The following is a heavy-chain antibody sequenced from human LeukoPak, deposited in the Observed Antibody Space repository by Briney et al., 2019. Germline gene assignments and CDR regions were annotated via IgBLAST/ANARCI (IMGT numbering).Heavy chain of an antibody. Sequence: GGSLRLSCTASGFSFSSYWIHWVRQVPGKGLVWVSRIKDGETPTDYAESVKGRFTISRDDAKNTLYLQMNSLRVEDTAIYYCTTIRPGYWGQGTLVTVSP. D-gene: IGHD5-12*01. CDR1: GFSFSSYW. CDR2: IKDGETPT. J-gene: IGHJ4*02. V-gene: IGHV3-74*01. CDR3: TTIRPGY.